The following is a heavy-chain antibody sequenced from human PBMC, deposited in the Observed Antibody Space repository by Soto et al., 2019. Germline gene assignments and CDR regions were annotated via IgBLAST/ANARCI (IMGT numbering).Heavy chain of an antibody. CDR1: GYTFTSYG. D-gene: IGHD3-16*01. Sequence: EASVKVSCKASGYTFTSYGISWVRQAPGQGLEWMGWISAYNGNTNYAQKLQGRVTMTTDTSTSTAYMELRSLRSDDTAVYYCARDSADISGGVLDYWGQGTLVTVSS. CDR3: ARDSADISGGVLDY. V-gene: IGHV1-18*04. CDR2: ISAYNGNT. J-gene: IGHJ4*02.